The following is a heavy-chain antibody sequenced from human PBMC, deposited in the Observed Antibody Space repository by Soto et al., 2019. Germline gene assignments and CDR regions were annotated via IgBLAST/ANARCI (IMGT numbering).Heavy chain of an antibody. Sequence: ASVKVSCKASGYTFTSYYMHWVRQAPGQGLEWMGIINPSGGSTSYAQKFKGRVTMTRDTSTSTVYMELSSLRSEDTVVYYCARDICSGGSCYSDGDDWFDPWGQGTLVTVSS. D-gene: IGHD2-15*01. J-gene: IGHJ5*02. CDR2: INPSGGST. CDR3: ARDICSGGSCYSDGDDWFDP. CDR1: GYTFTSYY. V-gene: IGHV1-46*01.